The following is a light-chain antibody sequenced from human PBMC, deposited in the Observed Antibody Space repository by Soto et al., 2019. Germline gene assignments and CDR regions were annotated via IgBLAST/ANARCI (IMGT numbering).Light chain of an antibody. J-gene: IGKJ2*01. CDR2: GAS. Sequence: EIVLTQSPATLSVSPGNRATLSCRAGQSVNSDLAWYQQKPGQAPRLLIYGASTRATGTPTRFSGSGSGTEFTLTISRLQSEDFAVYFCQQYNNWPPYTFGQGTKLEIK. CDR3: QQYNNWPPYT. V-gene: IGKV3-15*01. CDR1: QSVNSD.